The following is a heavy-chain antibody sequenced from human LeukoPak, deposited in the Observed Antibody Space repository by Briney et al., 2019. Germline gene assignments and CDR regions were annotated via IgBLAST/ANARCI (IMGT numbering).Heavy chain of an antibody. J-gene: IGHJ3*02. CDR1: GDSINSYY. CDR3: ARHYRGYYRPLRALNI. D-gene: IGHD3-3*01. Sequence: PSETLSLTSTVSGDSINSYYVAWIRQPPGKGLEWIGSISYSGETNYSPALRSRLTLSVDTAKNQFSLRLSSLTAADTAVYFCARHYRGYYRPLRALNIWGQGTMVTVSS. CDR2: ISYSGET. V-gene: IGHV4-59*08.